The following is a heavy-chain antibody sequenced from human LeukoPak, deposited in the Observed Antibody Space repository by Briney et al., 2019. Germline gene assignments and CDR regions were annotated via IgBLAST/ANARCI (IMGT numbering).Heavy chain of an antibody. CDR3: ARVDTTMPSDYYMDV. V-gene: IGHV4-4*07. J-gene: IGHJ6*03. CDR2: IYTSGRS. CDR1: GGSISSYY. Sequence: PSETLSLTCAVSGGSISSYYWSWIRQPAGKGLEWIGRIYTSGRSNYNPSLKSRATMSVDTSKNQFSLKLSSVTAADTAVYYCARVDTTMPSDYYMDVWGKGTTVTVSS. D-gene: IGHD5-18*01.